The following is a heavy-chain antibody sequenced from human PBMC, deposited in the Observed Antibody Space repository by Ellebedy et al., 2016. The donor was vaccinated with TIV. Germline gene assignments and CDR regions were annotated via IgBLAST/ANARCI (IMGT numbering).Heavy chain of an antibody. CDR2: IDPSSGGT. CDR1: GYKFMRYY. D-gene: IGHD4-17*01. J-gene: IGHJ4*02. Sequence: ASVKVSCKASGYKFMRYYMHWVRQDPGQGLEWMGWIDPSSGGTKYAQKFQGRVTITRDTSISTAYMELSRMTSDDTAVYHCARVVTSGGLDYWGQGTLVTVSS. V-gene: IGHV1-2*02. CDR3: ARVVTSGGLDY.